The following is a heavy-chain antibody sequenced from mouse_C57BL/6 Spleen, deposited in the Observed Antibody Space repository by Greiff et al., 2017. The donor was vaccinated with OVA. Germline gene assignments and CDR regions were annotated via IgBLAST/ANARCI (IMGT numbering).Heavy chain of an antibody. CDR3: TRRNYDLYYFDY. CDR1: GYTFTDYE. Sequence: QVQLQQSGAELVRPGASVTLSCKASGYTFTDYEMHWVKQTPVHGLEWIGAIDPETGGTAYNQKFKGQAILTADKSSSTAYMELRSLTSEDSAVYYCTRRNYDLYYFDYWGQGTTLTVSS. CDR2: IDPETGGT. V-gene: IGHV1-15*01. D-gene: IGHD2-4*01. J-gene: IGHJ2*01.